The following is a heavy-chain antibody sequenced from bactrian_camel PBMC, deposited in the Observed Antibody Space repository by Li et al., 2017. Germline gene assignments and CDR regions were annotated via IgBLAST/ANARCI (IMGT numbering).Heavy chain of an antibody. CDR1: GYTYNRNC. Sequence: HVQLVESGGGSVQAGGSLRLSCAASGYTYNRNCMAWFRQAPGKEREGVARIATGSGNTYYADSVKGRFTISRDNAKDTLYLQMNSLKIEDTAVYYCALGSSRQATMTARGKGTQVTVSS. J-gene: IGHJ4*01. CDR2: IATGSGNT. V-gene: IGHV3S1*01. D-gene: IGHD3*01.